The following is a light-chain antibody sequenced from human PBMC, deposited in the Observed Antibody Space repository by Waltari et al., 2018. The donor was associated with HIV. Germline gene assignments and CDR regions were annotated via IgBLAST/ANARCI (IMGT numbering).Light chain of an antibody. CDR2: NAS. CDR1: QSVGTY. V-gene: IGKV3-11*01. J-gene: IGKJ1*01. Sequence: DTVLTQPPATLSLSPGVRATLPCTASQSVGTYLAWYRHKPGQAPRLLLYNASSRATGVPARFSGSGSGTDFTLTISSLESEDSSIYYCQRREKWPFTFGQGTNVEVK. CDR3: QRREKWPFT.